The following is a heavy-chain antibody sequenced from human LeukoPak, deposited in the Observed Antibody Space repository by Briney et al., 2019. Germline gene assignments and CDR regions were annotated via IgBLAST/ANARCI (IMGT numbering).Heavy chain of an antibody. J-gene: IGHJ3*02. D-gene: IGHD6-19*01. CDR1: GGSISSYY. Sequence: SETLSLTCTVSGGSISSYYWSWIRQPPGKGLKWIGYIYYSGSTNYNPSLKSRVTISVDTSKNQFSLKLSSVTAADTAVYYCARARQWLVPHSAFDIWGQGTMVTVSS. CDR3: ARARQWLVPHSAFDI. V-gene: IGHV4-59*01. CDR2: IYYSGST.